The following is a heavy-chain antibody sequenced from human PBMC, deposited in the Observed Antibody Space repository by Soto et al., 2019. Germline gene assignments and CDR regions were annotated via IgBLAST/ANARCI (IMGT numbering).Heavy chain of an antibody. CDR2: VYYTGTT. D-gene: IGHD6-13*01. V-gene: IGHV4-59*01. CDR1: CGSIISYF. CDR3: ARDLAAVPRAFDY. Sequence: PSETLSLTCTFSCGSIISYFYIWVRQPPGKGLEWIGSVYYTGTTDYNPSLKSRVTISVDTSKTQFSLNLRSVTAADTAVYYCARDLAAVPRAFDYWGRGTLVTVS. J-gene: IGHJ4*02.